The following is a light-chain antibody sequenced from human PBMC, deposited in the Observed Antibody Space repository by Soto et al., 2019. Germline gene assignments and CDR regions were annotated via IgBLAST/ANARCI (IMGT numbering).Light chain of an antibody. V-gene: IGLV2-14*03. CDR2: EVS. CDR1: SSDVGGHNY. CDR3: TSFTISISLVV. J-gene: IGLJ2*01. Sequence: QSVLTQPASVSGSPGQSITISCTGTSSDVGGHNYVSWYQQHPGKAPKLLLYEVSSRPSGVSNRFSGSKSGNTASLTISGLQAEDEADYYCTSFTISISLVVFGGGTKLTVL.